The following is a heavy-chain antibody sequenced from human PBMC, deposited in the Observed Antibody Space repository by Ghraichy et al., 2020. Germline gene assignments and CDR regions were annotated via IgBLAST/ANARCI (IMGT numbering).Heavy chain of an antibody. CDR2: ISGYNGNT. Sequence: ASVKVSCKASGYTFTSYGISWVRQAPGQGLEWMGWISGYNGNTNYAQKLQGRVTMTTDTSTSTAYMELTSLRSDDTAVYYCATAIGHQWLVPHFDYWGQGTLVTVSS. CDR1: GYTFTSYG. D-gene: IGHD6-19*01. J-gene: IGHJ4*02. CDR3: ATAIGHQWLVPHFDY. V-gene: IGHV1-18*04.